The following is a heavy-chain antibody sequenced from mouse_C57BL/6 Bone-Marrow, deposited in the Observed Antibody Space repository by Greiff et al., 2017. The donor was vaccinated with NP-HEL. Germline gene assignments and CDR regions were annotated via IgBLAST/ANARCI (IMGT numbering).Heavy chain of an antibody. Sequence: EVQLKESGPGLVKPSQSLSLTCSVTGYSITSGYYWNWIRQFPGNKLEWMGYISYDGSNNYNPSLKNRISITRDTSKNQFFLKLNSVTTEDTATYYCAREGWLRGAYWGQGTLVTVSA. V-gene: IGHV3-6*01. D-gene: IGHD2-2*01. CDR3: AREGWLRGAY. CDR2: ISYDGSN. CDR1: GYSITSGYY. J-gene: IGHJ3*01.